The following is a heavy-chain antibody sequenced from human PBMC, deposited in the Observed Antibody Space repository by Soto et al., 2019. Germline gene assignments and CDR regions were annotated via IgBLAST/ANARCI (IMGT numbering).Heavy chain of an antibody. J-gene: IGHJ4*02. CDR1: GFLFTDYY. V-gene: IGHV3-11*06. Sequence: GTLRLSGPASGFLFTDYYMSWIRQPAGKGLEWLAYIDGSSDYTNSADSVKGRFTISRDNAKNSVFLQMNNLRADDTAVYYCARDLRFSSTNYFDFWGRGTLVTVYS. CDR3: ARDLRFSSTNYFDF. D-gene: IGHD2-8*01. CDR2: IDGSSDYT.